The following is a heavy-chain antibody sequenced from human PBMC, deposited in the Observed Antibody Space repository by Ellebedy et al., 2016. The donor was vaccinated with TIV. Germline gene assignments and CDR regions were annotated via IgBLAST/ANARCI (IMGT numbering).Heavy chain of an antibody. J-gene: IGHJ2*01. D-gene: IGHD3-22*01. CDR1: GGTFSSYA. CDR3: ARQGVIMWFYDSRGKGTDWYFDL. CDR2: IIPIFGTA. V-gene: IGHV1-69*06. Sequence: SVKVSXKASGGTFSSYAISWVRQAPGQGLEWMGGIIPIFGTANYAQKFQGRVTITADKSTSTAYMELSSLRSEDTAVYYCARQGVIMWFYDSRGKGTDWYFDLWGRGTLVTVSS.